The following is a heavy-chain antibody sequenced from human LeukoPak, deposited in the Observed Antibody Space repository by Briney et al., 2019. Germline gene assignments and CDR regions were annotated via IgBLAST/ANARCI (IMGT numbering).Heavy chain of an antibody. CDR1: GFTFSSYS. D-gene: IGHD2-15*01. CDR3: ARERWYGMDV. CDR2: ISSSSSTI. J-gene: IGHJ6*02. V-gene: IGHV3-48*01. Sequence: GGSLRLSCAASGFTFSSYSMTWVRQAPGKGLEWVSYISSSSSTIYYADSVKGRFTISRDNAKNSLYLQMNSLRAEDTAVYYCARERWYGMDVWGQGTTVTVSS.